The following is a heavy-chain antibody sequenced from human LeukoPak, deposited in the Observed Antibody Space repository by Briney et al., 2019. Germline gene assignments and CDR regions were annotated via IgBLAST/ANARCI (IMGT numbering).Heavy chain of an antibody. CDR2: IKSKTDGGTT. J-gene: IGHJ4*02. CDR3: TTDGSIAAAWGYFDY. D-gene: IGHD6-13*01. V-gene: IGHV3-15*01. CDR1: GFTFSNAW. Sequence: SGGSLRLSCAASGFTFSNAWMSWVRQAPGKGLEWVGRIKSKTDGGTTDYAAPVKGRFTISRDDSKNTLYLQMNSLKTEDTAVYYCTTDGSIAAAWGYFDYWGQGTLVTVSS.